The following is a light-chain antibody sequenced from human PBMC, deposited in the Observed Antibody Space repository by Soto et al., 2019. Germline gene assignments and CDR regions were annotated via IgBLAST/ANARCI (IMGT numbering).Light chain of an antibody. J-gene: IGKJ4*01. V-gene: IGKV1-6*01. Sequence: AIQMTQSPSSLSAPVGDRVTITCRASQGIRNDLGWYQQKPGKAPNLLIYAASHLQSGVPSRFSGSGSGTDFTLTISSLQPEDFATYYCLQDYNYPLTFGGGTKVDIK. CDR3: LQDYNYPLT. CDR1: QGIRND. CDR2: AAS.